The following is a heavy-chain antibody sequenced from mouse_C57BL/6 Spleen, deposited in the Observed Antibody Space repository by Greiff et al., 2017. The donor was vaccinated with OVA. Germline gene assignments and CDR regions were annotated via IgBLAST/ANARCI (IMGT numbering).Heavy chain of an antibody. J-gene: IGHJ2*01. Sequence: EVMLVESEGGLVKPGSSMKLSCTASGFTFSDYYMAWVRQVPEKGLEWVANIIYDGSSTYYLDSLKSRFIISRDNAKNLLYLHMSSLKSEDTATNYSARRVYSNYGSFDYWGQGTTLTVSS. V-gene: IGHV5-16*02. CDR1: GFTFSDYY. D-gene: IGHD2-5*01. CDR2: IIYDGSST. CDR3: ARRVYSNYGSFDY.